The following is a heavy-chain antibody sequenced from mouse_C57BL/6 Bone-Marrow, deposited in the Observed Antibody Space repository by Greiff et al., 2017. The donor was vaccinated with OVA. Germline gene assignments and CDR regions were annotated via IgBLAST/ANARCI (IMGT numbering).Heavy chain of an antibody. CDR3: ARHGGGYYYGSSHWYFDV. CDR1: GYTFTEYT. D-gene: IGHD1-1*01. CDR2: FYTGSGSI. J-gene: IGHJ1*03. V-gene: IGHV1-62-2*01. Sequence: VQLMESGAELVKPGASVKLSCKASGYTFTEYTIHWVKQRSGQGLEWIGWFYTGSGSIKYNEKFKEKATLTAYKSSSTVYMELSILTSEDSAVYFCARHGGGYYYGSSHWYFDVWGTGTTVTVSS.